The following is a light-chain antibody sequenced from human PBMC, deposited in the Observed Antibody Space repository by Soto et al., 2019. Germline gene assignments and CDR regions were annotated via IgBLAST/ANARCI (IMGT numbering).Light chain of an antibody. J-gene: IGKJ2*01. CDR3: QQYDSSYT. CDR1: QTITNNY. CDR2: GVS. V-gene: IGKV3-20*01. Sequence: EIVLTQSPGTLSLSPGERATLSCRASQTITNNYLAWYQQKPGQAPRLVMSGVSSRATGIPDRFSGGGSETDFTLTISRLEPEDFAVYYCQQYDSSYTFGQGTKLEIK.